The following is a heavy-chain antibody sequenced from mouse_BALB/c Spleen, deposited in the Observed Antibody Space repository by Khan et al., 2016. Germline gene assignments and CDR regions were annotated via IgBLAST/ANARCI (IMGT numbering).Heavy chain of an antibody. CDR2: IYPGNSDT. J-gene: IGHJ2*01. D-gene: IGHD1-1*02. CDR3: TRNGCGSCESWDY. CDR1: GYTFTNYW. V-gene: IGHV1-5*01. Sequence: VQLQQSGTVLARPGASVKMSCKGSGYTFTNYWMHWVKQRPGQGLEWIGVIYPGNSDTNYNQKFKGKAKLTAVTSTSTAYMELNSLTNEDSAVYGGTRNGCGSCESWDYWGQGTTLTVSS.